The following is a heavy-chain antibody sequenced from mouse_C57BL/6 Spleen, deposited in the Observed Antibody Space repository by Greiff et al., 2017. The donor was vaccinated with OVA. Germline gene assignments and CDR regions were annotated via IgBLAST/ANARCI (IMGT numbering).Heavy chain of an antibody. J-gene: IGHJ3*01. D-gene: IGHD1-1*01. CDR3: ARCYSYGSSSGFAY. CDR2: IDPSDSET. CDR1: GYTFTSYW. Sequence: QVQLQQPGAELVRPGSSVKLSCKASGYTFTSYWMHWVKQRPIQGLEWIGNIDPSDSETHYNQKFKDKATLTVDKSSSTAYMQLSSLTSEDSAVYYCARCYSYGSSSGFAYWGQGTLVTVSA. V-gene: IGHV1-52*01.